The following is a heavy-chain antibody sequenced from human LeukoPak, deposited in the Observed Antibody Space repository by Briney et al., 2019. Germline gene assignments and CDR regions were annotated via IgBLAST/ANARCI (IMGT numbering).Heavy chain of an antibody. V-gene: IGHV1-69*04. J-gene: IGHJ4*02. CDR2: IIPILGIA. CDR1: GGTFSSYA. Sequence: GASVKVSCKASGGTFSSYAISWVRQAPGQGLEWMGRIIPILGIANYAQKFQGRVTITADKSTSTAYMELSSLRSEDTAVYYCARVDIAVAGTHFDYWGQGTLVTVSS. D-gene: IGHD6-19*01. CDR3: ARVDIAVAGTHFDY.